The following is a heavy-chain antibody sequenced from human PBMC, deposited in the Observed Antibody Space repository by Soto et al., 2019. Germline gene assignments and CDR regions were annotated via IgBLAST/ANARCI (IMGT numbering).Heavy chain of an antibody. CDR3: ARWGTTGGFDV. J-gene: IGHJ5*02. Sequence: QVQLVESGGGVVQPGTSLRLSCVGSGFTFRSYVIHWVRQAPGKGLEWVALTSYDGSNNFYGASVMGRFTISRHNSRNTVDVQMDSLKFEDTAFYYCARWGTTGGFDVWGQGTLVSVSS. CDR1: GFTFRSYV. D-gene: IGHD3-16*01. V-gene: IGHV3-33*05. CDR2: TSYDGSNN.